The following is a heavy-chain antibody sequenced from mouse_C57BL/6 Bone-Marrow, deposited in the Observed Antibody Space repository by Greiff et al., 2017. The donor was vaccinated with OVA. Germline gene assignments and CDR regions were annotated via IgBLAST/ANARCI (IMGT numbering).Heavy chain of an antibody. J-gene: IGHJ1*03. CDR2: IYPRSGNT. CDR3: SYDYDGYWYFDV. CDR1: GYTFTSYG. V-gene: IGHV1-81*01. Sequence: QVQLKQSGAELARPGASVKLSCKASGYTFTSYGISWVKQRTGQGLEWIGEIYPRSGNTYYNEKFKGKATLTADKSSSTAYMELRSLTSEDSAVYFCSYDYDGYWYFDVWGTGTTVTVSS. D-gene: IGHD2-4*01.